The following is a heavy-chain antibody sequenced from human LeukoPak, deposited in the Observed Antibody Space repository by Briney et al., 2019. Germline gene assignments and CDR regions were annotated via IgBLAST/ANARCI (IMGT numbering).Heavy chain of an antibody. V-gene: IGHV5-51*01. J-gene: IGHJ5*02. CDR3: ARQFRYCSSTSCSNWFDP. D-gene: IGHD2-2*01. CDR2: IYPGDSDT. Sequence: GESLKISCKGSGYSFTSYWIGWVRQMPGKGLEWMGIIYPGDSDTRYSPSFQGQVTISADKSISTAYLQWSSLKASDTAMYYCARQFRYCSSTSCSNWFDPWGQGTLVTVSS. CDR1: GYSFTSYW.